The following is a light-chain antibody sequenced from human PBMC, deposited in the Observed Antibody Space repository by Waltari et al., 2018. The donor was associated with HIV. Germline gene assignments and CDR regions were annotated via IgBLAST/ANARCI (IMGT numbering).Light chain of an antibody. V-gene: IGLV7-46*01. CDR3: LLSYSGAWV. CDR1: TGALTGGRY. CDR2: DTC. J-gene: IGLJ3*02. Sequence: QAVVTQEPSLTVSPGGTVTLTCGSSTGALTGGRYLYWFQQKPGQAPRTLIYDTCDKHSWTPARFSGSLLGGKAALTLSGAQPEDEAVYYCLLSYSGAWVFGGGTKLTVL.